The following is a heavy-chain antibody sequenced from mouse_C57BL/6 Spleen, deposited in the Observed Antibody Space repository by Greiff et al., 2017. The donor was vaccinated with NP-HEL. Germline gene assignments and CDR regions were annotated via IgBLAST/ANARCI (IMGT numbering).Heavy chain of an antibody. CDR3: ARVGDYYGSSPYYFDY. V-gene: IGHV1-55*01. J-gene: IGHJ2*01. D-gene: IGHD1-1*01. Sequence: VQLQQPGAELVKPGASVKMSCKASGYTFTSYWITWVKQRPGQGLEWIGDIYPGSGSTNYNEKFKSKATLTVDTSSSTAYMQLSSLTSEDSAVYYCARVGDYYGSSPYYFDYWGQGTTLTVSS. CDR1: GYTFTSYW. CDR2: IYPGSGST.